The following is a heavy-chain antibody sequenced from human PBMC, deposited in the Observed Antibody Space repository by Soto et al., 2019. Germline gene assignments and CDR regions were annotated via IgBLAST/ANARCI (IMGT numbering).Heavy chain of an antibody. D-gene: IGHD2-8*01. CDR3: ARVYRGAFDH. J-gene: IGHJ4*02. Sequence: QVQLQESGPGLVKPSQTLSLPCTVSGGSIHDYYWVWIRQPPGKGLEWIGSIFYTGSTDYNPSLKSRVTLSLATSKNQFSLNMSSVTAADTAVSYRARVYRGAFDHWGQGALVTVSS. CDR1: GGSIHDYY. V-gene: IGHV4-59*01. CDR2: IFYTGST.